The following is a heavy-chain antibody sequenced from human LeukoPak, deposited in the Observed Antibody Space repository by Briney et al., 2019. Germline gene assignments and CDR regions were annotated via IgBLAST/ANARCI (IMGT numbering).Heavy chain of an antibody. CDR3: ARRGGSSSRRSPIDY. V-gene: IGHV3-7*01. J-gene: IGHJ4*02. D-gene: IGHD6-6*01. CDR2: IKQDGSQR. Sequence: GGSLRLSCTASGFTFSDYWMNWVRQAPGKGPEWVANIKQDGSQRDYVDSVRGRFTISRDDAKNSLFLQMNGLRAEDTAVYYCARRGGSSSRRSPIDYWGQGTLVTVSS. CDR1: GFTFSDYW.